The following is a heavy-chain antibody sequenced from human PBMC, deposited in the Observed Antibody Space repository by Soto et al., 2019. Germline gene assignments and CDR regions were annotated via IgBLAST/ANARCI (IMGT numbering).Heavy chain of an antibody. D-gene: IGHD3-3*01. CDR2: TSGSGGST. CDR3: AKDLNYDFWSGTPFDY. Sequence: LRLSCAASGFTFSSYAMSWVRQAPGKGLEWVSGTSGSGGSTYYADSVKGRFAISRDNSKNTLYLQMNSLRAEDTALYYCAKDLNYDFWSGTPFDYWGQGTLITVSS. V-gene: IGHV3-23*01. CDR1: GFTFSSYA. J-gene: IGHJ4*02.